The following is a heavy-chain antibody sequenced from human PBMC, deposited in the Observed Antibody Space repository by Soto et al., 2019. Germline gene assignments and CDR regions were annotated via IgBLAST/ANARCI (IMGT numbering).Heavy chain of an antibody. CDR1: GYTFTSYG. V-gene: IGHV1-18*04. Sequence: QVQLVQSGAEVKKPGASMKVSCKASGYTFTSYGVSWVRQAPGQGLEWMGWISGYNGNTNYAQKLQGRVTMTTDASTSTAYMELRSRRSDDTAVYYCARAGKYYYGSGSPYYYGMDVWGQGITVTVSS. J-gene: IGHJ6*02. CDR2: ISGYNGNT. D-gene: IGHD3-10*01. CDR3: ARAGKYYYGSGSPYYYGMDV.